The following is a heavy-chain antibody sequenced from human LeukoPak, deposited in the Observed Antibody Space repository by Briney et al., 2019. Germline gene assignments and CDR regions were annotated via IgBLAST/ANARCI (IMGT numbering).Heavy chain of an antibody. J-gene: IGHJ5*02. CDR1: GGSFSGYY. CDR3: ASCVEQQLRWFDP. V-gene: IGHV4-34*01. Sequence: SETLSLTCAVYGGSFSGYYWSWIRQPPGKGLEWIGEINHSGSTNYNPSLKSRVTISVDTSKNQFSLKLSSVTAADTAVYYCASCVEQQLRWFDPWGQGTLVTVSS. CDR2: INHSGST. D-gene: IGHD6-13*01.